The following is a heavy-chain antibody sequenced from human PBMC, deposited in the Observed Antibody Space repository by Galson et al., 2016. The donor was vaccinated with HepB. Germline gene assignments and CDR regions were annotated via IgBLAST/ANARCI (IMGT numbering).Heavy chain of an antibody. CDR2: IVPSGGGT. V-gene: IGHV1-46*01. CDR1: RHSLTRHY. D-gene: IGHD3-22*01. CDR3: ARGHHNDKSGYYRFDY. Sequence: SVKVSCKESRHSLTRHYLHWVRQAPGQGLEWMGIIVPSGGGTNYAQKFQGRVTITADESTSTAHMELSSLRSEDTAVYYCARGHHNDKSGYYRFDYWGQGTLVTVSS. J-gene: IGHJ4*02.